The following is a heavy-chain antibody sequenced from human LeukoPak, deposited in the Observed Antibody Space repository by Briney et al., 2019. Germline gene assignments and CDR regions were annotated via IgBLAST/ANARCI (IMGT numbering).Heavy chain of an antibody. V-gene: IGHV1-2*02. CDR3: ARGSYYYDSSGYPSSVYFDY. D-gene: IGHD3-22*01. Sequence: GASVKVSCKASGYTFTGYYMHWVRPAPGQGLEWMGWINPNSGGTNYAQKFQGRVTMTRDTSISTAYMELSRLRSDDTAVYYCARGSYYYDSSGYPSSVYFDYWGQGTLVTVSS. J-gene: IGHJ4*02. CDR1: GYTFTGYY. CDR2: INPNSGGT.